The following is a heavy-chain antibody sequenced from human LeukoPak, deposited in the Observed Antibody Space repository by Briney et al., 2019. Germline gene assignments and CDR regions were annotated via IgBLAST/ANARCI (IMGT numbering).Heavy chain of an antibody. D-gene: IGHD1-14*01. V-gene: IGHV3-13*01. CDR1: GFTFSSYD. CDR3: ARGVTNHRFDY. Sequence: PGGSLRLSCAASGFTFSSYDMHWVRQATGEGLEWVSAIGTAGDTYYPGSVKGRFTISRENAKNSLYLQMNSLRAGDTAVYYCARGVTNHRFDYWGQGTLVTVSS. J-gene: IGHJ4*02. CDR2: IGTAGDT.